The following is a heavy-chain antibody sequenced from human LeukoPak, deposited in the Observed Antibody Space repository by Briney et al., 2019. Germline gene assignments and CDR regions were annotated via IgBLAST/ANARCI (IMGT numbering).Heavy chain of an antibody. CDR3: ARESRIAVAGHFDY. CDR2: IYYSGST. D-gene: IGHD6-19*01. Sequence: RPSETLSLTCTVSGGSITNYYWTWIRQPPGKELEWIGFIYYSGSTNYSPSLKSRVTISVDTSKNQFSLKLSSVTAADTAVYYCARESRIAVAGHFDYWGQGTLVTVSS. V-gene: IGHV4-59*12. CDR1: GGSITNYY. J-gene: IGHJ4*02.